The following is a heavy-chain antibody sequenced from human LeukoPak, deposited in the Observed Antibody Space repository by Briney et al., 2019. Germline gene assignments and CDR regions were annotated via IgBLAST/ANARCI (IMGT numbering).Heavy chain of an antibody. Sequence: SETLSLTCTVSGGSISSYYWSWIRQPAGKRLEWIGRIYTSGSTNYNPSLKSRVTMSVDTSKNQFSLKLSSVTAADTAVYYCAREYSSSWSNWFDPWGQGTLVTVSS. V-gene: IGHV4-4*07. J-gene: IGHJ5*02. CDR1: GGSISSYY. D-gene: IGHD6-13*01. CDR2: IYTSGST. CDR3: AREYSSSWSNWFDP.